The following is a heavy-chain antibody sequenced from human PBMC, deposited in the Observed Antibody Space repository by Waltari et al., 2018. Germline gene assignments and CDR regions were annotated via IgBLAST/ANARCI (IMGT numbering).Heavy chain of an antibody. V-gene: IGHV3-30*02. CDR3: AKVGVCNPPRD. Sequence: QVQLVESGGGVVQPGGSLRLSCAASGFTFSSYGMHWVRQALGKGLECGALIRYDGSNKYYADSVKGRFTISRDKSKNALYLQMNSLRAEDTAVYYCAKVGVCNPPRDWGQGPLVTVSS. CDR2: IRYDGSNK. D-gene: IGHD3-16*01. CDR1: GFTFSSYG. J-gene: IGHJ4*02.